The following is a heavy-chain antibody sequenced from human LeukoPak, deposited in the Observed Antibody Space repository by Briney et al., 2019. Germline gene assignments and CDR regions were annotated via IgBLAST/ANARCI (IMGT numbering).Heavy chain of an antibody. CDR3: AREGYYYDSSGTYLY. D-gene: IGHD3-22*01. V-gene: IGHV1-46*01. CDR2: INPSGGST. CDR1: GYTFTSYY. Sequence: ASVKVSCKESGYTFTSYYMHWVRQAPGQGLEWMGIINPSGGSTSYAQKFQGRVTMTRDTSTSTVYMELSSLRSEDTAVYYCAREGYYYDSSGTYLYWGQGTLVTVSS. J-gene: IGHJ4*02.